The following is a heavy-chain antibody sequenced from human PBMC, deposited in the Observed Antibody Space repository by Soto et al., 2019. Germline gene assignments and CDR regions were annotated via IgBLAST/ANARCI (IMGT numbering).Heavy chain of an antibody. V-gene: IGHV3-48*02. J-gene: IGHJ6*02. CDR3: ARVDCSGGSCYSFIENYYYGMDV. D-gene: IGHD2-15*01. CDR2: ISSSSTI. CDR1: GFTFSSYS. Sequence: PGGSLRLSCAASGFTFSSYSMNWVRQAPGKGLEWVSYISSSSTIYYADSVKGRFTISRDNAKNSLYLQMNSLRDEDTAVYYCARVDCSGGSCYSFIENYYYGMDVWGQGTTVTVSS.